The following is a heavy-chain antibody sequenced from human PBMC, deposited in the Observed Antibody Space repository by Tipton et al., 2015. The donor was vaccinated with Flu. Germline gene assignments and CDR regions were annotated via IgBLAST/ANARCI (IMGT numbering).Heavy chain of an antibody. Sequence: QLVQSGAEVKKPGESLKISCKGSGYSFTNYYIGWVRQMPGKGLEWMGIIYPSDSDTRYSPSFQGQVTISADKSISTAYLQWSSLKASDTAMYYCARKYCSSTSCYNTLDIWGQGTMVTVSS. J-gene: IGHJ3*02. CDR3: ARKYCSSTSCYNTLDI. CDR2: IYPSDSDT. V-gene: IGHV5-51*01. D-gene: IGHD2-2*02. CDR1: GYSFTNYY.